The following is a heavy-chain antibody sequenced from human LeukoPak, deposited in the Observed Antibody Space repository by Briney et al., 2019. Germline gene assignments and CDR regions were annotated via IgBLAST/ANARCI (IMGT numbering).Heavy chain of an antibody. CDR3: ARNTPSGSYFDSVFDN. CDR2: IKEDGSEK. V-gene: IGHV3-7*03. J-gene: IGHJ4*02. D-gene: IGHD1-26*01. CDR1: GFTFSSYW. Sequence: GGSLRLSCAASGFTFSSYWMSWVRQAPGKGLEWVANIKEDGSEKYYVGSVKGRFTISRDNAENLLYLQMHSLRADDTAVYYCARNTPSGSYFDSVFDNCGQETLVTASS.